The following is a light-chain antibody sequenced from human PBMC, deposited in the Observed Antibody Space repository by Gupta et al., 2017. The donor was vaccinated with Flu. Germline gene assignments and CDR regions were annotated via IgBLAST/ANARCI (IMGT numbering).Light chain of an antibody. Sequence: DIQMTQSPSSLSASVGDRVTITCRASQSISSYLNLYQQKPGKAPKLLIYAASSLQSGVPSRFSGSGSGTDFTLTISRLQPEDFATYYCLQSDSTPYAFGQGTKMEIK. CDR3: LQSDSTPYA. CDR1: QSISSY. J-gene: IGKJ2*01. CDR2: AAS. V-gene: IGKV1-39*01.